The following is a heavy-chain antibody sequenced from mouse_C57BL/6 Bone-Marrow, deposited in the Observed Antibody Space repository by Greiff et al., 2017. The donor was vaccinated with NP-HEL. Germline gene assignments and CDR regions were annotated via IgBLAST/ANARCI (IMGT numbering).Heavy chain of an antibody. CDR1: GYSITSGYY. CDR3: ARENSNYVYYAMDY. CDR2: ISYDGSN. D-gene: IGHD2-5*01. Sequence: ESGPGLVKPSQSLSLTCSVTGYSITSGYYWNWIRQFPGNKLEWMGYISYDGSNNYNPSLKNRISITRDTSKNQFFLKLNSVTTEDTATYYCARENSNYVYYAMDYWGQGTSVTVSS. V-gene: IGHV3-6*01. J-gene: IGHJ4*01.